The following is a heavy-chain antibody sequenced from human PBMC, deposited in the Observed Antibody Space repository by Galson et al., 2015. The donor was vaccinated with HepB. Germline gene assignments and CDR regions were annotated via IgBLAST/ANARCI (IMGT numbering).Heavy chain of an antibody. CDR3: ARDLELRSAFDI. J-gene: IGHJ3*02. CDR2: INWNGDST. D-gene: IGHD1-7*01. V-gene: IGHV3-20*01. CDR1: GFTFDDYG. Sequence: SLRLSCAASGFTFDDYGMSWVRQAPGKGLEWVSGINWNGDSTGYADSVKGRFTISRDNAKNSLYLQMNSLRAEDTALYHCARDLELRSAFDIWGQGTMVTVSS.